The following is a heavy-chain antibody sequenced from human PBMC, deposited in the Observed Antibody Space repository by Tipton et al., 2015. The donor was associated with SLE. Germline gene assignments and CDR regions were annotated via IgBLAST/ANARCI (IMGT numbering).Heavy chain of an antibody. D-gene: IGHD6-19*01. CDR2: IWYDGSNK. J-gene: IGHJ6*02. CDR3: AKEFIGYSSGWYGDSSYGMDV. Sequence: SLRLSCAASGFTFSSYGMHWVRQAPGKGLEWVAVIWYDGSNKYYADSVKGRFTISRDNSKNTLYLQMNSLRAEDTAVYYCAKEFIGYSSGWYGDSSYGMDVWGQGTTVTVSS. CDR1: GFTFSSYG. V-gene: IGHV3-30*18.